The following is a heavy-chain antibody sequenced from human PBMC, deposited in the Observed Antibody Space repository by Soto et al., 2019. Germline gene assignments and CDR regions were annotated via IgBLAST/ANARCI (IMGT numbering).Heavy chain of an antibody. V-gene: IGHV3-74*01. J-gene: IGHJ4*02. CDR2: INSDDTSS. D-gene: IGHD6-13*01. CDR1: GLSVSNYW. CDR3: AYSSTPFDY. Sequence: LRLSCAASGLSVSNYWMHWVRQTPGKGLVWVSRINSDDTSSSYAASVKGRFTISRDNAKNTLYLQMNSLRAEDTAVYYCAYSSTPFDYWGQGTLVTVSS.